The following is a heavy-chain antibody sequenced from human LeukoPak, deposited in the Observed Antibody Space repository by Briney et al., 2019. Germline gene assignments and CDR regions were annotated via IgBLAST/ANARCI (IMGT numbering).Heavy chain of an antibody. Sequence: GGPLRLSCAASGFTFDDYAMHWVRQAPGKGLEWVSLISGDGGSTYYADSVKGRFTISRDNSKNSLYLQMNSLRTEDTALYYCARDQETGSYFAFDIWGQGTMVTVSS. CDR2: ISGDGGST. D-gene: IGHD1-26*01. CDR3: ARDQETGSYFAFDI. CDR1: GFTFDDYA. J-gene: IGHJ3*02. V-gene: IGHV3-43*02.